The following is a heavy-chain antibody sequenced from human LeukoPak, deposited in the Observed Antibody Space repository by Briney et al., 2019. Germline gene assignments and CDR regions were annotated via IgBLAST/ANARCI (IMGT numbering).Heavy chain of an antibody. CDR1: GGSISSYY. D-gene: IGHD3-10*01. J-gene: IGHJ4*02. CDR2: IYYSGST. Sequence: PSETLSLTCTVSGGSISSYYWSWIRQPPGKGLEWIGYIYYSGSTNYNPSLKSRVTISVDTSKNQFSLKLSSVTAADTAVYYCARVGALYGSGSYGLDYWGQGTLVTVSS. CDR3: ARVGALYGSGSYGLDY. V-gene: IGHV4-59*01.